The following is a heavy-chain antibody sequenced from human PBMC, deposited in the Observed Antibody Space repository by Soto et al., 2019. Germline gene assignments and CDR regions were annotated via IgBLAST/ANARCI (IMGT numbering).Heavy chain of an antibody. D-gene: IGHD3-10*01. V-gene: IGHV4-59*01. J-gene: IGHJ4*02. Sequence: PXXTLSLAFTVSGGSISSYYWSWIRQPPGKGLEWIGYIYYSGSTNYNPSLKSRVTISVDTSKNQFSLKLSSVTDADTAVYYCARSYYYGSGSYYYYWGQGTLVTVSS. CDR2: IYYSGST. CDR3: ARSYYYGSGSYYYY. CDR1: GGSISSYY.